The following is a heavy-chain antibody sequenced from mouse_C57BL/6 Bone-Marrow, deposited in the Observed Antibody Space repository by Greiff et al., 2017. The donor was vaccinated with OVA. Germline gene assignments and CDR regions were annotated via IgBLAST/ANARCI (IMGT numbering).Heavy chain of an antibody. Sequence: EVKLQQSGAELVRPGASVKLSCTASGFNIKDDYMHWVKQRPEQGLEWIGWIDPENGDTEYASKFQGKATITADTSSKTTYLHLGSLTSEDTAVYSCTTYRYWGQGTPLTVSA. V-gene: IGHV14-4*01. CDR2: IDPENGDT. J-gene: IGHJ2*01. CDR1: GFNIKDDY. CDR3: TTYRY.